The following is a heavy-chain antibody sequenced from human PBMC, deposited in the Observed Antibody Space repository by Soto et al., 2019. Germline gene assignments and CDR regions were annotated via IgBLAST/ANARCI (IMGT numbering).Heavy chain of an antibody. CDR1: GGTFSSYA. CDR3: ARGDVDTDMAIGSY. V-gene: IGHV1-69*12. CDR2: IIPIFGTA. D-gene: IGHD5-18*01. J-gene: IGHJ4*02. Sequence: QVQLVQSGAEVKKPGSSVKVSCKASGGTFSSYAISWVRQAPGQGLEWMGGIIPIFGTANYAQKFQGRVTIPADESTSTAYTGLSSVRSADTAVYYCARGDVDTDMAIGSYWGQGTLVTVSS.